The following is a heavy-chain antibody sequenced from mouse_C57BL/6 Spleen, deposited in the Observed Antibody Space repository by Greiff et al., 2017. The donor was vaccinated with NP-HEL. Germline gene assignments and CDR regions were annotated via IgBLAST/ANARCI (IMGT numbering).Heavy chain of an antibody. J-gene: IGHJ1*03. CDR3: ARRGDGNYVGYFDV. V-gene: IGHV1-55*01. CDR2: IYPGSGST. D-gene: IGHD2-1*01. Sequence: VQLQQPGAELVKPGASVKMSCKASGYTFTSYWITWVKQRPGQGLEWIGDIYPGSGSTNYNEKFKSKATLTVDTSSSTAYMQLSSLTSEDSAVYYCARRGDGNYVGYFDVWGTGTTVTVSS. CDR1: GYTFTSYW.